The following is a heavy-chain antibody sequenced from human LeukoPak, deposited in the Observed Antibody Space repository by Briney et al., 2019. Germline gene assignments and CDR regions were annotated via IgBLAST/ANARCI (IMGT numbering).Heavy chain of an antibody. CDR2: INEGGSLK. Sequence: GESLRLSCAASGFTFSAYWMTWVRQAPGKGLEWVTIINEGGSLKYYVDSVKGRFTISRDNTKNSLYLQMSTLRVEDTAVYYCARVGKNGWDFDHWGQGTLVTVS. CDR1: GFTFSAYW. J-gene: IGHJ5*02. D-gene: IGHD6-19*01. CDR3: ARVGKNGWDFDH. V-gene: IGHV3-7*01.